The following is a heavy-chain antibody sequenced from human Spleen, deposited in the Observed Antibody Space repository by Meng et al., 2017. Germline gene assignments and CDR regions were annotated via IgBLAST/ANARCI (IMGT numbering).Heavy chain of an antibody. D-gene: IGHD3-10*01. CDR3: ARGTPGRSYSDY. V-gene: IGHV1-18*01. J-gene: IGHJ4*02. Sequence: QAQLLQSGAEVKKPGASVWISCKASGYTSASYGISWFRQAPGQGLGWMGWVVNNADTYPAPKFPGRVTMTRDTHTSTDFMELRSLRFDDTAVYYCARGTPGRSYSDYWGQGTLVTVSS. CDR2: VVNNADT. CDR1: GYTSASYG.